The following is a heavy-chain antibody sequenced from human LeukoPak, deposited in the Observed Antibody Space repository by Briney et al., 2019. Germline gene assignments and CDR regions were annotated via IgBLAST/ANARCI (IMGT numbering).Heavy chain of an antibody. CDR2: ISWNSGSI. CDR1: GFTFDDYA. D-gene: IGHD3-9*01. V-gene: IGHV3-9*01. CDR3: AKDRRAGYLDWLFDY. J-gene: IGHJ4*02. Sequence: GGSLRLSCAASGFTFDDYAMHWVRQAPGKGLEWVSGISWNSGSIGYADSVKGRFTISRDNSKNTLYLQMNSLRAEDTAVYYCAKDRRAGYLDWLFDYWGQGTLVTVSS.